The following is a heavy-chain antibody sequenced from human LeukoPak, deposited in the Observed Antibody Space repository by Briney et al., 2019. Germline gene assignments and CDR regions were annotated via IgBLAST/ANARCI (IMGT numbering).Heavy chain of an antibody. V-gene: IGHV1-18*01. Sequence: EASVKVSCKASGYTFTSYGISWVRQAPGQGLEWMGWISAYNGNTNYAQKLQGRVTMTTDTSTSTAYMELRSLRSDDTAVYYCASTPQGYCSGGSCYGAIDYWGQGTLVTVSS. CDR1: GYTFTSYG. J-gene: IGHJ4*02. CDR2: ISAYNGNT. D-gene: IGHD2-15*01. CDR3: ASTPQGYCSGGSCYGAIDY.